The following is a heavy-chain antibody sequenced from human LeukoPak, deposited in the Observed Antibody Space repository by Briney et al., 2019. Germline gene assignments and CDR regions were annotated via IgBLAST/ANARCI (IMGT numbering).Heavy chain of an antibody. J-gene: IGHJ4*02. D-gene: IGHD4-23*01. CDR1: GFTLTYYA. CDR2: RSYDGNKK. CDR3: ARSSYDYGGIEGPFDY. V-gene: IGHV3-30*15. Sequence: GGSLRLSCAASGFTLTYYAMHWVRQAPGKGLEWVAVRSYDGNKKYYADSVKGRFTISRDSSKNTLYLQMSSLRAEDTAVYYCARSSYDYGGIEGPFDYWGQGTLVTVSS.